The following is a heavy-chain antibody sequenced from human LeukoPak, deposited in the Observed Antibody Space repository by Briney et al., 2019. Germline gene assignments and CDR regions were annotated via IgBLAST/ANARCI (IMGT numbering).Heavy chain of an antibody. J-gene: IGHJ4*02. CDR1: GFTFSSYG. D-gene: IGHD4-17*01. CDR2: IWYDGSNK. CDR3: ARGPRIDYGDLFDY. V-gene: IGHV3-33*01. Sequence: GGSLRLSCAASGFTFSSYGMHWVRQAPGKGLEWVAVIWYDGSNKYYADSVKGRFTISRDNSKNTLHLQMNSLKTEDTAVYYCARGPRIDYGDLFDYWGQGTLVTVSS.